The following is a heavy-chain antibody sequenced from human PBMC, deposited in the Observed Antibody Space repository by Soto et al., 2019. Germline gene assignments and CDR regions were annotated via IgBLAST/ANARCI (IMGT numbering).Heavy chain of an antibody. CDR2: INAGSGST. D-gene: IGHD4-17*01. Sequence: ASVKVSCKASGYSFTRFAMYWVRQAPGQSLEWMGWINAGSGSTKYSQKFQGRVSMTRDTSATTAYMGLSSLTYEDTAVYYCARERGSTATFDYWGQGTLVTVSS. CDR1: GYSFTRFA. CDR3: ARERGSTATFDY. J-gene: IGHJ4*02. V-gene: IGHV1-3*01.